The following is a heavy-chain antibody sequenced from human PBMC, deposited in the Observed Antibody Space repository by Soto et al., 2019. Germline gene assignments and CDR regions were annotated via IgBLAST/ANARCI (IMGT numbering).Heavy chain of an antibody. J-gene: IGHJ4*02. V-gene: IGHV5-51*01. Sequence: ESLKISSKASEYTFSTYWIARVRQMPGKGLECMGIIYPGASDTKYSPSFRGQVTISADKSVSTAYLQWSSLRASDTAMYYSATLDQSNSFSGFDSWGQGPPLTGS. CDR2: IYPGASDT. CDR3: ATLDQSNSFSGFDS. CDR1: EYTFSTYW. D-gene: IGHD1-26*01.